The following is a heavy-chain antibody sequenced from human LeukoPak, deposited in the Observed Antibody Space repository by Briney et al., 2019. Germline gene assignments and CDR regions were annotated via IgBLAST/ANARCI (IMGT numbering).Heavy chain of an antibody. V-gene: IGHV1-2*02. Sequence: ASVKVSCKASGYTFTGYYMHWVRQAPGQGLEWMGWTNPNNGDTHYAQKFQGTVTMTRDTSISTAYMELSSLRSDDTAVYYCARGVAGVYFYYYMDVWGKGTTVTVSS. CDR3: ARGVAGVYFYYYMDV. D-gene: IGHD1-14*01. CDR2: TNPNNGDT. J-gene: IGHJ6*03. CDR1: GYTFTGYY.